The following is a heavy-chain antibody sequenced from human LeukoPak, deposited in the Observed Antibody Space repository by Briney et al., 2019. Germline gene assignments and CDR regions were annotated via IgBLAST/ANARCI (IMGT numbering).Heavy chain of an antibody. CDR2: ISGSGGST. CDR3: AKSSGSSNWYEFDY. J-gene: IGHJ4*02. V-gene: IGHV3-23*01. CDR1: GFTFSSYG. Sequence: GGSLRLSCAASGFTFSSYGMSWVRQAPGKGLEWLSSISGSGGSTNYADSVKGRFTISRDNSKNTLYLQMNSLRAEDTAVYYCAKSSGSSNWYEFDYWGQGTLVTVSS. D-gene: IGHD6-13*01.